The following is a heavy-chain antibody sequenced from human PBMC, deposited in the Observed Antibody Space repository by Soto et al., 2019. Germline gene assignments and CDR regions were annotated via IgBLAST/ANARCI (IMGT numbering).Heavy chain of an antibody. CDR3: AHSEIVLAPMDV. D-gene: IGHD3-3*02. CDR1: GFSLSTSGVG. Sequence: QITLKESGPTLVKPTQTLTLTCTFSGFSLSTSGVGVGWIRQPPGKALEWLALIYWDDDKRYSPSMKSRLTISKDTSKNPVVLTMTSMDPVDTATYYCAHSEIVLAPMDVWGQGTTFTVSS. V-gene: IGHV2-5*02. J-gene: IGHJ6*02. CDR2: IYWDDDK.